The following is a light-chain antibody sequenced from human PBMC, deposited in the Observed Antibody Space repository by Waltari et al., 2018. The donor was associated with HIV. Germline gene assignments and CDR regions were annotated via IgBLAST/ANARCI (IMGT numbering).Light chain of an antibody. CDR3: QQYGSSPGT. CDR1: QSVSSTY. V-gene: IGKV3-20*01. CDR2: AAS. Sequence: EIVLMQSPGTLSLSPGDRATLSCRASQSVSSTYLAWYQQKPGQAPRLLIYAASSRATGIPDRFSGSGSGTDFTLTISRLEPEDFVVYFCQQYGSSPGTFGGGTKVEIK. J-gene: IGKJ4*01.